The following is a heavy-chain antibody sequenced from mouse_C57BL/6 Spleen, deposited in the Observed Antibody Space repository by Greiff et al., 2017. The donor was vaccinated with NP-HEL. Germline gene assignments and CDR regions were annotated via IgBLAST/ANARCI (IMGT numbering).Heavy chain of an antibody. CDR1: GYTFTSYW. Sequence: QVQLQQSGAELVKPGASVKLSCKASGYTFTSYWMHWVKQRPGQGLEWIGMIHPNSGSTNYNEKFKSKATLTADKSSSTAYMELRSLTSEDSAVYYCTRGSSFAYWGQGTLVTVSA. V-gene: IGHV1-64*01. J-gene: IGHJ3*01. CDR3: TRGSSFAY. CDR2: IHPNSGST. D-gene: IGHD1-3*01.